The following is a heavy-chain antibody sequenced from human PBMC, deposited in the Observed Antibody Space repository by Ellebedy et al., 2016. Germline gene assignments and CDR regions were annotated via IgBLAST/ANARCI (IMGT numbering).Heavy chain of an antibody. D-gene: IGHD2-15*01. CDR3: VVVVAATQGGYSYGPRDGIPY. V-gene: IGHV1-69*10. CDR2: IIPILGIA. Sequence: ASVKVSCKASGGTFSSYAISWVRQAPGQGLEWMGGIIPILGIANYAQKFQGRVTITADKSTSTAYMELSSLRSEDTAVYYCVVVVAATQGGYSYGPRDGIPYWGQGTLVTVSS. CDR1: GGTFSSYA. J-gene: IGHJ4*02.